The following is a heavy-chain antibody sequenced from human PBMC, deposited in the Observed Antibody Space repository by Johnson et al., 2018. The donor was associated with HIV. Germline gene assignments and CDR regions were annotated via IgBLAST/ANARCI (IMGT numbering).Heavy chain of an antibody. Sequence: QVLLVVSGGGLVQPGGSLRLSCAASGFTFSSYAMHWVRQAPGKGLEWVAVISYDGNNKYYADSVKGRFTISRDNSKNTLYLQMNSLRTEDTAVYYCAARGLWTYDAFDIWGQGTMVTVSS. J-gene: IGHJ3*02. CDR3: AARGLWTYDAFDI. D-gene: IGHD4/OR15-4a*01. CDR2: ISYDGNNK. V-gene: IGHV3-30-3*01. CDR1: GFTFSSYA.